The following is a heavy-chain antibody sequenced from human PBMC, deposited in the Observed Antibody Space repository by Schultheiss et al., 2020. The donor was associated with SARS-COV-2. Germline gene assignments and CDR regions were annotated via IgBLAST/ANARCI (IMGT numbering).Heavy chain of an antibody. CDR2: INPNSGGT. CDR1: GYTFTGYY. Sequence: ASVKVSCKASGYTFTGYYMHWVRQAPGQGLEWMGWINPNSGGTNYAQKFQGRVTMTRDTSISTAYMELSSLRSDDTAVYYCARERDSGRYSLGYDLEYWGQGTLVTVSS. V-gene: IGHV1-2*02. CDR3: ARERDSGRYSLGYDLEY. D-gene: IGHD5-18*01. J-gene: IGHJ4*02.